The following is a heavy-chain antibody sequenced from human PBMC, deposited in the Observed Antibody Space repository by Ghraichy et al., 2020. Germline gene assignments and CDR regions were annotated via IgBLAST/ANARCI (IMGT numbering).Heavy chain of an antibody. V-gene: IGHV4-59*08. J-gene: IGHJ4*02. CDR2: IYYSGST. CDR1: GGSISSYY. D-gene: IGHD1-1*01. CDR3: ARSYNWNVLTFDY. Sequence: ETLSLTCTFSGGSISSYYWSWIRQPPGKGLEWIGYIYYSGSTNYNPSLKSRVTISVDTSKNQFSLKLSSVTAADTAVYYCARSYNWNVLTFDYWGQGTLVTVSS.